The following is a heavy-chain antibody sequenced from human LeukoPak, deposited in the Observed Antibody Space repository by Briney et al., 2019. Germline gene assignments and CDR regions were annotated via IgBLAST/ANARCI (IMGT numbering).Heavy chain of an antibody. J-gene: IGHJ4*02. V-gene: IGHV3-48*01. CDR3: ARERYCSGGSCKHRPFDY. Sequence: GGSLRLSCAASGFTFSSYAMSWVRQAPGKGLEWVSYISSSSTIYYADSVKGRFTISRDNAKNSLYLQMNSLRAEDTAMYYCARERYCSGGSCKHRPFDYWGQGTLVTVSS. CDR1: GFTFSSYA. D-gene: IGHD2-15*01. CDR2: ISSSSTI.